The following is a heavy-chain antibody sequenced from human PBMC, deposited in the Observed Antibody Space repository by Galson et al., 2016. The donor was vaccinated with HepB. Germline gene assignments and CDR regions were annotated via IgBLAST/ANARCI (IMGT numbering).Heavy chain of an antibody. V-gene: IGHV1-8*01. CDR2: MNPNSGNT. J-gene: IGHJ4*02. CDR1: GYRFRDYD. Sequence: SVKVSCKASGYRFRDYDVSWVRQAPGQGLEWMGWMNPNSGNTGYAQRLRGRIDMTSDASINTAYMELNSLRSEDTAVYYCARAIRNQLLSEYWGQGTLITVSS. CDR3: ARAIRNQLLSEY. D-gene: IGHD1-14*01.